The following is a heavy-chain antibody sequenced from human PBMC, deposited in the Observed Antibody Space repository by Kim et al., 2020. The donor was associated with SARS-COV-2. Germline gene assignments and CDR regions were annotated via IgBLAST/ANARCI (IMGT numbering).Heavy chain of an antibody. D-gene: IGHD2-15*01. V-gene: IGHV4-34*01. CDR2: INHSEST. CDR3: ARSSPRYIVVVVAAGNNGAFDI. CDR1: GGSFSGYY. J-gene: IGHJ3*02. Sequence: SETLSLTCAVYGGSFSGYYWSWIRQPPGKGLEWIGEINHSESTNYNPSLKSRVTISVDTSKNQFSLKLSSVTAADTAVYYCARSSPRYIVVVVAAGNNGAFDIWGQGTMVTVSS.